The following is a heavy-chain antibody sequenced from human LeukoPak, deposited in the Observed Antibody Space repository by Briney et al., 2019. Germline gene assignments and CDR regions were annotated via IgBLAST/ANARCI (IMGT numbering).Heavy chain of an antibody. CDR1: GFTFSTYW. V-gene: IGHV3-74*03. CDR3: TREYLTVSYFDY. Sequence: GGSLRLSCAASGFTFSTYWMHWVRQAPGKGLVWVSRLSPDGSSSMYADSVKGRFTISRDNAKNSLFLQMNSLRGEDTAVYYCTREYLTVSYFDYWGQGTLVTVSS. D-gene: IGHD4-11*01. J-gene: IGHJ4*02. CDR2: LSPDGSSS.